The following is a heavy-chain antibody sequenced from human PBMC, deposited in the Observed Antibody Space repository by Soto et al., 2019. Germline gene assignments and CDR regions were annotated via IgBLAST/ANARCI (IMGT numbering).Heavy chain of an antibody. D-gene: IGHD1-26*01. CDR2: IMRKPDGGRT. CDR3: TTDSGMSPYSFDY. V-gene: IGHV3-15*01. Sequence: GRCLRLSCATAGFTFSKDWMGCVRQAPGNGLEWVGFIMRKPDGGRTDYAAPVKGRFTISRDDSKSTLYLQMNSLKTEDTAFYFCTTDSGMSPYSFDYWGQGTLVTVSS. J-gene: IGHJ4*02. CDR1: GFTFSKDW.